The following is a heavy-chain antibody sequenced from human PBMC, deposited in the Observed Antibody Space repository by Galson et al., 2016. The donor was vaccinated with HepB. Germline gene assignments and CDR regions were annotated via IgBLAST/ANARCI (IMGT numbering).Heavy chain of an antibody. CDR1: GVSIARSSYY. CDR3: ARVYNVGSISLCGY. D-gene: IGHD3-10*01. CDR2: IYYSGTT. J-gene: IGHJ4*02. Sequence: SETLSLTCAVSGVSIARSSYYWAWIRQPPGKGLEFVGSIYYSGTTYYNPSLKSRVAISMESSKNQFSLRGDSVTAADTAVYFCARVYNVGSISLCGYWGQGTLVAVAS. V-gene: IGHV4-39*07.